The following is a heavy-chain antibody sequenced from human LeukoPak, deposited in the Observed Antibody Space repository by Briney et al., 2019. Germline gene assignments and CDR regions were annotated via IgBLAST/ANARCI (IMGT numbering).Heavy chain of an antibody. CDR2: IYYSGST. V-gene: IGHV4-31*03. Sequence: SQTLSLTCTVSGGSISSGGYYWSWLRQHPGKGLEWIGYIYYSGSTYYNPSLKSRVTISVDTSKNQFSLKLSSVTAADTAVYYCARGSDYYYYGMDVWGQGTTVTVSS. J-gene: IGHJ6*02. CDR3: ARGSDYYYYGMDV. CDR1: GGSISSGGYY.